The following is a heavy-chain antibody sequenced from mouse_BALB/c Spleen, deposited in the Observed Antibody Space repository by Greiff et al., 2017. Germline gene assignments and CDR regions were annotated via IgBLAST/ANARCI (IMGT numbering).Heavy chain of an antibody. V-gene: IGHV5-9*03. CDR1: GFTFSSYT. CDR2: ISSGGGNT. CDR3: AGYCGSRSYFDV. J-gene: IGHJ1*01. Sequence: DVMLVESGGGLVKPGGSLKLSCAASGFTFSSYTMSWVRQTPEKRLEWVATISSGGGNTYYPDSVKGRFTISRDNAKNNLYLQMSSLRSEDTALYYYAGYCGSRSYFDVWGAGTTVTVSS. D-gene: IGHD1-1*01.